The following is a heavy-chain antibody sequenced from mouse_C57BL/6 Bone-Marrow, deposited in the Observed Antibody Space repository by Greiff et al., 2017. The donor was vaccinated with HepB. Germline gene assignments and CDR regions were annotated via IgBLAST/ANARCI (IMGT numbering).Heavy chain of an antibody. J-gene: IGHJ1*03. CDR3: ARGGKGYFDV. CDR2: INPSNGGT. V-gene: IGHV1-53*01. D-gene: IGHD2-1*01. Sequence: QVHVKQSGTELVKPGASVKLSCKASGYTFTSYWMHWVKQRPGQGLEWIGNINPSNGGTNYNEKFKSKATLTVDKSSSTAYMQLSSLTSEDSAVYYCARGGKGYFDVWGTGTTVTVSS. CDR1: GYTFTSYW.